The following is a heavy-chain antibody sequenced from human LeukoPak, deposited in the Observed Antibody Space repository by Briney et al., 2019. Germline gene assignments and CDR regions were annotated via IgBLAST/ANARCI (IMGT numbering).Heavy chain of an antibody. CDR3: ATVPPFMITFGGVIAGFFGY. V-gene: IGHV1-24*01. CDR1: GYTLTELS. J-gene: IGHJ4*02. CDR2: FDPEDGET. Sequence: ASVKVSCKVSGYTLTELSMHWLRQAPGKGLEWMGGFDPEDGETIYAQKFQGRVTMTEDTSTDTAYTELSSLRSEDTAVYYCATVPPFMITFGGVIAGFFGYWGQGTLVTVSS. D-gene: IGHD3-16*02.